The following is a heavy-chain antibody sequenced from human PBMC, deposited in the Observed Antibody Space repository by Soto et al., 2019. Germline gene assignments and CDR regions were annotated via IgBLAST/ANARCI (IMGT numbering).Heavy chain of an antibody. CDR3: AKNLAGGWYVFHWFDP. V-gene: IGHV3-23*01. Sequence: PGGTLRLSCAASGFTFSSYAMSWVRQAPGKGMEWVSAISGSGGSTYYADSVKGRFTISRDNSKNTLYLQMNSLRAEDTAVYYCAKNLAGGWYVFHWFDPLGQGTLVSVSS. CDR2: ISGSGGST. CDR1: GFTFSSYA. D-gene: IGHD6-19*01. J-gene: IGHJ5*02.